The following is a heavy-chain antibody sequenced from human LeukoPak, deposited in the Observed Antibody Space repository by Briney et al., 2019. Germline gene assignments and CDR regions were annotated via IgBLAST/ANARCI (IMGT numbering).Heavy chain of an antibody. CDR2: IYHSGST. V-gene: IGHV4-38-2*01. J-gene: IGHJ4*02. CDR3: ARGAAGYSYRIDY. D-gene: IGHD5-18*01. CDR1: GYSISSGYY. Sequence: PSETLSLTCAVSGYSISSGYYWGWIRQPPGKGLEWIGSIYHSGSTYYNPSLKSRVTISVDTSKNQFSLKLCSVTAADTAVYYCARGAAGYSYRIDYWGQGTLVTVSS.